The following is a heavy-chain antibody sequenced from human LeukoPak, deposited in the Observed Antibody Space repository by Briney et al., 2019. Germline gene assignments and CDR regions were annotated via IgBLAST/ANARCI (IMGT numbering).Heavy chain of an antibody. CDR1: GGSLSAYY. D-gene: IGHD1-26*01. J-gene: IGHJ4*02. CDR3: AKDRSIGTYYTFDR. V-gene: IGHV4-34*01. Sequence: SETLSLTCAVYGGSLSAYYWTWIRQPPGKGLEWIGEINHGGSTNYNPSLKSRVTISVDTSKNQFSLKLSSVTAADTAVYYCAKDRSIGTYYTFDRWGQGTLVTVSS. CDR2: INHGGST.